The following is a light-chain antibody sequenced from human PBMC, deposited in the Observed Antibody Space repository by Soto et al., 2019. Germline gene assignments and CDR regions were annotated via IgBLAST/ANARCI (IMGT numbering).Light chain of an antibody. V-gene: IGLV2-11*01. CDR1: DSDVGGYNY. CDR3: CSYGGSYAPYV. Sequence: QSALTQPRSVSGSPGQSVTISCTGTDSDVGGYNYVSWYQQYPGEAPKRMIYDVTKRPSGVPDRFSGAKSGNTASLTISGLQPEDEADYYCCSYGGSYAPYVFGTGTKVP. J-gene: IGLJ1*01. CDR2: DVT.